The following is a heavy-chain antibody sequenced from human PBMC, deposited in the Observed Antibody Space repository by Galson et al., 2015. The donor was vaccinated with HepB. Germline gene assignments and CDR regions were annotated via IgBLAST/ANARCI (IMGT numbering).Heavy chain of an antibody. CDR2: IYAGGST. CDR1: GYSVSSTL. V-gene: IGHV3-66*01. Sequence: SLRLSCAASGYSVSSTLMGWVRQAPGKGLEWVSLIYAGGSTNYADSGKGRLTISRDTSKDTLYLHIKSLRVEDTAVYYCARGNWNYVRGSHWFDPWGQGTQVTVSS. CDR3: ARGNWNYVRGSHWFDP. J-gene: IGHJ5*02. D-gene: IGHD1-7*01.